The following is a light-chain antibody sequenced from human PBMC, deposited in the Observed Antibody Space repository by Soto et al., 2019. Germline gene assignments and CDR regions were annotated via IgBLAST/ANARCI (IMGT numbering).Light chain of an antibody. CDR1: SSDVGIYNY. V-gene: IGLV2-23*02. Sequence: QSVLTQPASVSGSAGRSSAISCTGSSSDVGIYNYVSWYQQHPGKVPNLIIYEVTNRPSGVSNRFSGSKSGNTASLTISGLQAEDEADYYCCSYAGSSTYVFGTGTKVTVL. J-gene: IGLJ1*01. CDR3: CSYAGSSTYV. CDR2: EVT.